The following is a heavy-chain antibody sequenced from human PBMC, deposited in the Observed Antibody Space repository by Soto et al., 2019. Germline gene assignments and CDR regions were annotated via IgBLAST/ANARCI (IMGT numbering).Heavy chain of an antibody. D-gene: IGHD5-12*01. J-gene: IGHJ4*02. Sequence: SEILSLTCTVSGGSINSDYWSWIRQPPGKGLEWIGYIFYSGYTKHDPSLKSRVTISVDTSKNQFSLTLSSVTAADTAVYYCARGVATNEFDSWGQGTLVTAPQ. CDR2: IFYSGYT. CDR1: GGSINSDY. CDR3: ARGVATNEFDS. V-gene: IGHV4-59*01.